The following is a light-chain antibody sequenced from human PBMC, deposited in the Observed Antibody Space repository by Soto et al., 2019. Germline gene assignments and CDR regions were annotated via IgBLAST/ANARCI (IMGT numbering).Light chain of an antibody. V-gene: IGLV2-14*01. Sequence: SVLTQPASVSGSPGRSITISCTGTSSDVGGYNYVSWYQQHPGKAPKLMIYDVSNRPSGVSNRFSGSKSGNTASLTISGLQAEDEADYYCSSYTSSSTLYGFGTGTKVTVL. CDR1: SSDVGGYNY. CDR3: SSYTSSSTLYG. J-gene: IGLJ1*01. CDR2: DVS.